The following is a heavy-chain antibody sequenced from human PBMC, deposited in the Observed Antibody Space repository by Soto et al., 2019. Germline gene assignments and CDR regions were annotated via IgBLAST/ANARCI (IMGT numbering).Heavy chain of an antibody. V-gene: IGHV1-69*02. CDR2: IIPILGIA. D-gene: IGHD6-19*01. CDR3: ARGMYSSGWYDPFH. CDR1: GGTFSSYT. Sequence: QVQLVQSGAEVKKPGSSVKVSCKASGGTFSSYTISWVRQAPGQGLEWMGRIIPILGIANYAQKFQGRVTITAHKSTSTAYMELSSLRSEDTAVYYCARGMYSSGWYDPFHWGHGTLVTVSS. J-gene: IGHJ4*01.